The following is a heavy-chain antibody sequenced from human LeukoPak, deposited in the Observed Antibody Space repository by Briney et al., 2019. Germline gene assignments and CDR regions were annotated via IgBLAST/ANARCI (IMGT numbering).Heavy chain of an antibody. J-gene: IGHJ3*02. V-gene: IGHV4-59*08. CDR1: GGPISSYY. D-gene: IGHD4-23*01. CDR2: IYYSGGT. CDR3: ARRGMVVTPGAFDI. Sequence: SETLSLTRTVSGGPISSYYWSWIRQPPGKGLEWIGYIYYSGGTNYNPSLKSRVTISLDTSKTQFSLNLSSVTAADTAVYYCARRGMVVTPGAFDIWGQGTMVTVSS.